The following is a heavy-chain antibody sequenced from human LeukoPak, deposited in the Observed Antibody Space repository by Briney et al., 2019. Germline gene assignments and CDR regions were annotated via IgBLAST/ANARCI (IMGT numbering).Heavy chain of an antibody. CDR2: IYYSVNT. D-gene: IGHD3-22*01. CDR1: GGSTNSHF. Sequence: SETLSLTCTVSGGSTNSHFWSWMRQPPGKGLEWIGTIYYSVNTYYNPSLKSRVTISVDTSKNQFSLKLSSVTATDTAVYYCASGYDSRYYWGQGALVAVSS. V-gene: IGHV4-59*05. J-gene: IGHJ4*02. CDR3: ASGYDSRYY.